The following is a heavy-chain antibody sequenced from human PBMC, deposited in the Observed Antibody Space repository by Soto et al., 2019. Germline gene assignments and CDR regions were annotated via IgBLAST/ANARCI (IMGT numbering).Heavy chain of an antibody. CDR2: ISYDGSNK. CDR1: GFTFSSYA. CDR3: ASSYDSSGYYFDY. Sequence: AGGSLRLSCAASGFTFSSYAMHWVRQAPGKGLEWVAVISYDGSNKYYADSVKGRFTISRDNSKNTLYLQMNSLRAEDTAVYYCASSYDSSGYYFDYWGQGTLDTVSS. D-gene: IGHD3-22*01. J-gene: IGHJ4*02. V-gene: IGHV3-30-3*01.